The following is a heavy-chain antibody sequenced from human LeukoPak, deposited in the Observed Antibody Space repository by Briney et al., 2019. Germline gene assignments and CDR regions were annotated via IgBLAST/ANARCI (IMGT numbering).Heavy chain of an antibody. CDR3: ARGKPQAAHDYVWGSYRRPYYFDY. Sequence: KPSETLSLTCTVSGGSISSSSYCWGWIRQPPGKGLEWIGEINHSGSTNYNPSLKSRVTISVDTSKNQFSLKLSSVTAADTAVYYCARGKPQAAHDYVWGSYRRPYYFDYWGQGTLVTVSS. CDR2: INHSGST. J-gene: IGHJ4*02. CDR1: GGSISSSSYC. V-gene: IGHV4-39*07. D-gene: IGHD3-16*02.